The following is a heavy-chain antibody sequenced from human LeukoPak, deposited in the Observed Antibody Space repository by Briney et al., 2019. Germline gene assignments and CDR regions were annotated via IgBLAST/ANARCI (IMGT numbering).Heavy chain of an antibody. Sequence: LAGGSLRLSCAASGFTFSSNWMHWVRQAPGEGLVWVSRINGDGSTTSYADSVKRRFTISRDNAKNTLYLQMNSLRAEDTALYYCARVYELREEDYYYYYMDVWGKGTTVTVSS. D-gene: IGHD5/OR15-5a*01. CDR3: ARVYELREEDYYYYYMDV. CDR1: GFTFSSNW. CDR2: INGDGSTT. V-gene: IGHV3-74*01. J-gene: IGHJ6*03.